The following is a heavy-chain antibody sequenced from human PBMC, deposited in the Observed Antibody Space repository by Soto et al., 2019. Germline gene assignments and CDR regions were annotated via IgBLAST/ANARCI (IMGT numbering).Heavy chain of an antibody. D-gene: IGHD3-10*01. J-gene: IGHJ4*02. CDR3: ARTGPGNYYQISGY. Sequence: QVQLVQSGAEVKKPGASVKVSCKASGYTFTDYYVHWVRQAPGQGLEWMGWINPHTGATTYALKSQGRVSMTRDTSISTAFMELSRLRPDDTAVYYYARTGPGNYYQISGYWGQGTLVTASS. V-gene: IGHV1-2*02. CDR1: GYTFTDYY. CDR2: INPHTGAT.